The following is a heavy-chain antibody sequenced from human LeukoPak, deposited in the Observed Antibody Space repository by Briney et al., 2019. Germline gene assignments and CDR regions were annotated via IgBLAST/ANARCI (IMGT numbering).Heavy chain of an antibody. V-gene: IGHV1-8*03. CDR2: MSPNSGNT. CDR3: ARGRGYCSSTSCYTYWFDP. CDR1: GYTFTSYD. Sequence: ASVKVSCKASGYTFTSYDINWLRQATGQGLEWMGWMSPNSGNTGYAQKFQGRVTITRNTSISTAYMELSSLRSEDTAVYYCARGRGYCSSTSCYTYWFDPWGQGTLVTVSS. J-gene: IGHJ5*02. D-gene: IGHD2-2*02.